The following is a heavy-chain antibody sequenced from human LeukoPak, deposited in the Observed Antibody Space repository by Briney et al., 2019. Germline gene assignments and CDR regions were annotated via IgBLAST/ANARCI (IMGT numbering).Heavy chain of an antibody. Sequence: SETLSLTCTVSGGSISSGGYYWSWIRQHPGKGLEWIGYIYYSGSIYYNPSLKSRVTISVDTSKNQFSLKLSSVTAADTAVYYCARGSYYYGSGSYYYFDYWGQGTLVTVSS. CDR3: ARGSYYYGSGSYYYFDY. D-gene: IGHD3-10*01. CDR2: IYYSGSI. V-gene: IGHV4-31*03. J-gene: IGHJ4*02. CDR1: GGSISSGGYY.